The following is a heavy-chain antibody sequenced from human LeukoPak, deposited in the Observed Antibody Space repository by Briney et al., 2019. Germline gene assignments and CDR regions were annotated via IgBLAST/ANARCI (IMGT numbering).Heavy chain of an antibody. V-gene: IGHV4-38-2*02. CDR2: ISHSEST. D-gene: IGHD2-2*01. CDR3: ARKHCSTITCSQTSWFDP. Sequence: SETLSLTCTVSGYSINSGYYWGWIRQPPEKGLEWIGSISHSESTYYNPSLKTRVTISVDTSKNQISLKLSSVTAADTAVYYCARKHCSTITCSQTSWFDPWGQGTLVTVSS. J-gene: IGHJ5*02. CDR1: GYSINSGYY.